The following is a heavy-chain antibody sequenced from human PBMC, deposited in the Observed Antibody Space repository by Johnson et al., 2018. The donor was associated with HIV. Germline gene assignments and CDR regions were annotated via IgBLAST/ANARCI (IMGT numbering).Heavy chain of an antibody. CDR1: GFTFDDYT. J-gene: IGHJ3*02. D-gene: IGHD1-7*01. Sequence: VLPVESGGVVVQPGGSLRLSCAASGFTFDDYTMHWVRQAPGQGLEWVSLISWDGGSTYYADSVKGRFTISRDNSKNSLYLQMNRLRTEDTALYYCAKETKSKAFDIWGQGTMVTVSS. V-gene: IGHV3-43*01. CDR3: AKETKSKAFDI. CDR2: ISWDGGST.